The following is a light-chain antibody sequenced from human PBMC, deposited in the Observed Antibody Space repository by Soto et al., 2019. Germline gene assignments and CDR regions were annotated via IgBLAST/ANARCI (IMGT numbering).Light chain of an antibody. CDR3: AAWDDSLSGVV. J-gene: IGLJ2*01. V-gene: IGLV1-47*01. CDR2: RNN. CDR1: SSNIGNNY. Sequence: QSVLTQPPSASGTPGQRVTISCSGTSSNIGNNYVCWYQQSPGTAPKLLIYRNNQRPSGVPDRFSGSKSGTSASLAISGLRSDDEADYYCAAWDDSLSGVVFGGGTKLTVL.